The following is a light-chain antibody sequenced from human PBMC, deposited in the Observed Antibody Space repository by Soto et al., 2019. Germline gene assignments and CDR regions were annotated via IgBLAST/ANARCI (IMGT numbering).Light chain of an antibody. J-gene: IGLJ2*01. CDR3: SSYTRTSSVI. V-gene: IGLV2-14*03. Sequence: QSALTQPASVSGSPGQSIAISCTGTSSDIGAYAYVSWYQQHPGKVPKLIVFDVNYRPSGVSSRFSGSKSGNTASLTTSGLQAEDEADYYCSSYTRTSSVIFGGGTKLTVL. CDR2: DVN. CDR1: SSDIGAYAY.